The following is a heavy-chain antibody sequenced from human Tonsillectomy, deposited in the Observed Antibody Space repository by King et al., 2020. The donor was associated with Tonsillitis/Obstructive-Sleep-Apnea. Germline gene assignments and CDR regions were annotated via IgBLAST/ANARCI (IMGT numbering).Heavy chain of an antibody. CDR1: RFTFSSYG. J-gene: IGHJ6*02. CDR3: ARADTIRGFYDYYYGMDV. CDR2: IWYDGSNK. D-gene: IGHD3-3*01. V-gene: IGHV3-33*01. Sequence: VQLVESGGGVVQPGRSLKLSSAASRFTFSSYGMHWVRQAPGKGLEWVAVIWYDGSNKYYADSVKGRFTISRDNSKNTLYLQMNSLRVEDTAVYYCARADTIRGFYDYYYGMDVWGQGTTVTVSS.